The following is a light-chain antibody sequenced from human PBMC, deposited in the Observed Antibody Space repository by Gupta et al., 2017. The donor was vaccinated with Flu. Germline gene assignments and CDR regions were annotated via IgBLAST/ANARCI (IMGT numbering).Light chain of an antibody. CDR3: QQYYSYTGT. CDR1: QSITGW. J-gene: IGKJ1*01. Sequence: PSTLSASVGDRVTITCRASQSITGWLAWYQQKPGKAPKLLIYKTSNLESGVPSRFSGSGPGTEFTLTISSLQPDDFATYYCQQYYSYTGTFGQGTKVEIK. CDR2: KTS. V-gene: IGKV1-5*03.